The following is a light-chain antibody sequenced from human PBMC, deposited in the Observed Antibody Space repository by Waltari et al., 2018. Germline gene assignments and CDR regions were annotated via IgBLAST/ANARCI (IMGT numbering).Light chain of an antibody. V-gene: IGKV3-20*01. CDR3: QQYDSSPKT. Sequence: EIVLTQSPGTLSLSPGERATLSCRASQSISRNYLAWYQQKTGQASRLLIYGPAGRATGIPDRFSGSGSGTDFTLTISGLEPEDFAVYYCQQYDSSPKTFGQGTKVEIK. J-gene: IGKJ1*01. CDR2: GPA. CDR1: QSISRNY.